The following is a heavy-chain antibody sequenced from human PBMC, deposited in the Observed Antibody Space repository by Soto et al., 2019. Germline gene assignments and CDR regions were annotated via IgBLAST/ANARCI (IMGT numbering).Heavy chain of an antibody. CDR3: TKFGGTSLPPIPVDY. CDR2: ISGSGDNT. CDR1: GFTFSSYA. J-gene: IGHJ4*02. D-gene: IGHD2-2*02. Sequence: EVQLLESGGGLVQPGGSLRLSCAASGFTFSSYAMNWVRQAPGKGLEWVSTISGSGDNTYYADSVKGRFTISRDNSKNTLHLQMTSLRAEDTALYCSTKFGGTSLPPIPVDYWGQGTQVTVSS. V-gene: IGHV3-23*01.